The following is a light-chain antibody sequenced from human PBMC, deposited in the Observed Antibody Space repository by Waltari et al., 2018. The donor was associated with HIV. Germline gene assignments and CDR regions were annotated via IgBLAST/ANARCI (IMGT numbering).Light chain of an antibody. CDR1: HEFLAS. V-gene: IGKV1-NL1*01. CDR3: QQYYTVQYT. J-gene: IGKJ2*01. CDR2: GTS. Sequence: DIQIAQSPTSLSASVGSRVTITSRTGHEFLASLAWYQLKPGQAPELLVFGTSMLESEVPPRLSGSGSGTKYTLTISSLQPEDSATYYCQQYYTVQYTFGQGTNLEI.